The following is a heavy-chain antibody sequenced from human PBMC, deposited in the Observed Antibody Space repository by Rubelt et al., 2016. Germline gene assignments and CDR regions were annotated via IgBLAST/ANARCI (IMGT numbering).Heavy chain of an antibody. Sequence: QVQLQESGPGLVKPSETLSLTCSVSGGSLRSYYWTWIRQPPGKGLEWLGYINNSGRTHYNPSLTSRVTISGDKSKNQYSLKLSSVTAPYTAVYSGAMDQAIGSGSYFRSAGNWGQGTLVTVSS. CDR1: GGSLRSYY. J-gene: IGHJ4*02. CDR3: AMDQAIGSGSYFRSAGN. CDR2: INNSGRT. V-gene: IGHV4-59*01. D-gene: IGHD1-26*01.